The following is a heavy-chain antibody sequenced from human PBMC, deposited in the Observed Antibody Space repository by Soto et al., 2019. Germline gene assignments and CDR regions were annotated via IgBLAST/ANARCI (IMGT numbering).Heavy chain of an antibody. CDR2: IWYDGSNK. D-gene: IGHD6-13*01. CDR3: ARASTLYSSSWYEVGY. J-gene: IGHJ4*02. Sequence: QVQLVESGGGVVQPGRSLRLSCAASGFTFSSYGMHWVRQAPGKGLEWVAVIWYDGSNKYYADSVKGRFTISRDNSKNTLYLQMNSLRAEDTGVYYCARASTLYSSSWYEVGYWGQGTLVTVSS. V-gene: IGHV3-33*01. CDR1: GFTFSSYG.